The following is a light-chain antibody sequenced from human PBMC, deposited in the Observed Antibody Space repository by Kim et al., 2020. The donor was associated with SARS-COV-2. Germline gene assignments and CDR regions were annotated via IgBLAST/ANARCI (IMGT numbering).Light chain of an antibody. CDR2: GKN. CDR3: NSRDSSGNHYV. CDR1: SLIIHY. J-gene: IGLJ1*01. Sequence: SSELTQDPAVSVALGQTVRITCQGDSLIIHYASWSQQKPGQAPVLVIYGKNNRPSGIPDRFSGSSSGNTASLTITGAQAEDEADYYCNSRDSSGNHYVFG. V-gene: IGLV3-19*01.